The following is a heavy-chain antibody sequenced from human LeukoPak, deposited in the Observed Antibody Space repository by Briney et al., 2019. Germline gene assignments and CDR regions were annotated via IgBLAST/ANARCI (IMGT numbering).Heavy chain of an antibody. V-gene: IGHV3-66*02. D-gene: IGHD1-26*01. CDR1: GFTVTSNY. J-gene: IGHJ4*02. CDR2: IYSGGSS. CDR3: ARNSGSYPYYFDY. Sequence: GGSLRLSCAASGFTVTSNYMSWVRQAPGKGLEWVSVIYSGGSSYYADSVKGRFTISRDNSENTLYLQMNSLRAEDTAVYYCARNSGSYPYYFDYWGQGTLVTVSS.